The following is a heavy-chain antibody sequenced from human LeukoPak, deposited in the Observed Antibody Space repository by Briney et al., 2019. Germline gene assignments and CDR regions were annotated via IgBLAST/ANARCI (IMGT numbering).Heavy chain of an antibody. J-gene: IGHJ5*02. D-gene: IGHD2-15*01. CDR2: IYYSGST. CDR3: ARGYCSGGSCYSLTRRLTQSYNWFDP. Sequence: PSETLSLTCTVSGGSISSSSYYWGWIRQPPGKGLEWIGSIYYSGSTYYNPSLKSRVTISVDTSKNQFSLKLSSVTAADTAVYYCARGYCSGGSCYSLTRRLTQSYNWFDPWGQGTLVTVSS. V-gene: IGHV4-39*01. CDR1: GGSISSSSYY.